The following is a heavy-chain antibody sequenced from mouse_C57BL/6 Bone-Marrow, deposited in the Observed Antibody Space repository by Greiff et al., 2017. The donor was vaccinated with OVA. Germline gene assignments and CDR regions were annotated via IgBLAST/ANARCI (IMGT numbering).Heavy chain of an antibody. CDR1: GFTFSSYG. CDR3: ARRRLPYWYFDV. V-gene: IGHV5-6*02. Sequence: EVKLMESGGDLVKPGGSLKLSCAASGFTFSSYGMSWVRQTPDKRLEWVATISSGGSYTYYPDSVKGRFTISRDNAKNTLYLQMSSLKSEDTAMYYCARRRLPYWYFDVWGTGTTVTVSS. CDR2: ISSGGSYT. D-gene: IGHD3-2*02. J-gene: IGHJ1*03.